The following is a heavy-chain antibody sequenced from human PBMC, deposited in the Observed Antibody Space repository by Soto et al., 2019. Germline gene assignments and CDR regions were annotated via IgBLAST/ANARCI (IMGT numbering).Heavy chain of an antibody. J-gene: IGHJ6*02. CDR1: GRTVTVYY. CDR2: RNPNSGNT. CDR3: ASEKLRLSLTYYYYYGMDV. V-gene: IGHV1-8*02. D-gene: IGHD6-25*01. Sequence: VEVSGKAAGRTVTVYYMRCGRQATGQGLEGMGGRNPNSGNTGYAQKFKGRVTMTRNTSISTAYRGLSSLRSEDTAVYYCASEKLRLSLTYYYYYGMDVWGQGTTVAASS.